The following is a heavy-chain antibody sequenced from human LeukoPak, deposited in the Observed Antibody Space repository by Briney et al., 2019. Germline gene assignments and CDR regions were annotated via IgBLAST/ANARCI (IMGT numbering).Heavy chain of an antibody. CDR3: ARPYCNSRSCHDYFDY. CDR1: GYTFTGYY. CDR2: INPITGGT. D-gene: IGHD2-15*01. Sequence: ASVKVSCKASGYTFTGYYLHWVRQAPGQGLEWMGWINPITGGTNQGRVTMTRDTSISTVYMELSRLRSDDTAVYYCARPYCNSRSCHDYFDYWGQGTLVTVSS. J-gene: IGHJ4*02. V-gene: IGHV1-2*02.